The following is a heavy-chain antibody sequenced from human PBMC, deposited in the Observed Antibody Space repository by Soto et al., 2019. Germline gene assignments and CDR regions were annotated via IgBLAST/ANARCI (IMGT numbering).Heavy chain of an antibody. CDR3: ASSPTMAGLYYYYYGMDV. V-gene: IGHV3-30*03. D-gene: IGHD6-19*01. J-gene: IGHJ6*02. CDR1: GFTFSSYG. CDR2: ISYDGSNK. Sequence: QVQLVESGGGVVQPGRSLRLSCAASGFTFSSYGMHWVRQAPGKGLEWVAVISYDGSNKYYADSVKGRFTISRDNSKKTLYLQMNSLRAEDTAVYYCASSPTMAGLYYYYYGMDVWCQGTTVTVSS.